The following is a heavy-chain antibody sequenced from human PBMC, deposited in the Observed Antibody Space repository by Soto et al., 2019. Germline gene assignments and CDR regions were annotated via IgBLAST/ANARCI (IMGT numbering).Heavy chain of an antibody. D-gene: IGHD2-2*02. Sequence: GASVKVSCKASGYTFSTYGTTWVRQAPGQGLDWMGWINPIKGDTNSAAIFKDRVTMTTDTSTRTAYMELRSLKSDDTAVYYCARVKVPAAILGAFDLWGQGTLVTVSS. CDR2: INPIKGDT. J-gene: IGHJ3*01. V-gene: IGHV1-18*01. CDR3: ARVKVPAAILGAFDL. CDR1: GYTFSTYG.